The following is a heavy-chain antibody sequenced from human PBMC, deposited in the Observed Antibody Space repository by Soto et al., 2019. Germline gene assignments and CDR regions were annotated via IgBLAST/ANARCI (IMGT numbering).Heavy chain of an antibody. CDR3: ARSSDYDSSGYYYYFQH. CDR2: IIPIFGTA. V-gene: IGHV1-69*13. J-gene: IGHJ1*01. Sequence: ASVKVSCKAPGGTFSSYAISWVRQAPGKGLEWMGGIIPIFGTANYAQKFQGRVTITADESTSTAYMELSSLRSEDTAVYYCARSSDYDSSGYYYYFQHWGQGTLVTVSS. CDR1: GGTFSSYA. D-gene: IGHD3-22*01.